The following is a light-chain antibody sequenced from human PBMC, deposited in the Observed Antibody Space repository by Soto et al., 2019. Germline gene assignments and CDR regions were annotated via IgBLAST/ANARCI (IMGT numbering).Light chain of an antibody. CDR1: RNINRK. CDR2: GAS. V-gene: IGKV3-15*01. CDR3: QHYGSSPWT. J-gene: IGKJ1*01. Sequence: EIVMTQSPATLYVSPGEIATLSCRASRNINRKLAWYQQKPGQPPRLLISGASTRATGIPARLSGSGSGTGFTLTVSNLEAEDFAVCYCQHYGSSPWTFGQGTKVEIK.